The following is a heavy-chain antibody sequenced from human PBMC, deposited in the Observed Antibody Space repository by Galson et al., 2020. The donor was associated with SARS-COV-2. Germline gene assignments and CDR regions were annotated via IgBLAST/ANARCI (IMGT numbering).Heavy chain of an antibody. CDR3: ARAELGYALDF. CDR2: VSYDGVNK. J-gene: IGHJ3*01. Sequence: GESPKISCEASGFTFTNNPMHWVRQAPGKGLEWVAVVSYDGVNKYYADSVKGRFTISRDNSKNTQYLEMNSLRGEDTAVYYCARAELGYALDFWGQGTMVAVSS. D-gene: IGHD3-16*01. CDR1: GFTFTNNP. V-gene: IGHV3-30-3*01.